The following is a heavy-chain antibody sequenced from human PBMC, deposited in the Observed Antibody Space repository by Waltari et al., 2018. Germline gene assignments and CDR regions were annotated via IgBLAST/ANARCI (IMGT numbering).Heavy chain of an antibody. CDR1: GGTFSSYA. J-gene: IGHJ4*02. Sequence: QVQLVQSGAEVKKPGSSVKVSCKASGGTFSSYAISWVRQAPGQGLEWMGRIIPIFGTANYAQKCQGRVTITADKSTSTAYMELSSLRSEDTAVYYCARGGENVVVVAATPAYFDYWGQGTLVTVSS. CDR3: ARGGENVVVVAATPAYFDY. CDR2: IIPIFGTA. D-gene: IGHD2-15*01. V-gene: IGHV1-69*08.